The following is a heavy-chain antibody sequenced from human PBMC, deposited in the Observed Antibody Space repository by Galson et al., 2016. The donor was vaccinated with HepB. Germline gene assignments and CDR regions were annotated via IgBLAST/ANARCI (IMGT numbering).Heavy chain of an antibody. CDR2: ISDDGNNE. D-gene: IGHD3-10*01. CDR1: GFTFSSYS. J-gene: IGHJ4*02. V-gene: IGHV3-30-3*01. Sequence: SLRLSCAASGFTFSSYSMYWVRQAPGKGLEWVAVISDDGNNEFYAASVKGRFTISRDNSDNTMYLHMNSLRVEDTAVYYCARDSIRGVTVSYIDYWGQGTLVTVSS. CDR3: ARDSIRGVTVSYIDY.